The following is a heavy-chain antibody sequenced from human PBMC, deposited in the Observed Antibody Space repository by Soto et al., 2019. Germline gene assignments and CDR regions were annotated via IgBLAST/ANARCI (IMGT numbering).Heavy chain of an antibody. D-gene: IGHD4-17*01. J-gene: IGHJ4*02. CDR3: AQSGVYGDYGY. CDR1: GFSLITNGVG. CDR2: INWDDDK. V-gene: IGHV2-5*02. Sequence: QITLKESGPTLVKPTQTLTLTCTFSGFSLITNGVGVGWISQPPGKALEWLALINWDDDKRYSPSLKRRLTITKDTSKNQVALTMTNMDPVDTATYYCAQSGVYGDYGYWGQGTLVTVSS.